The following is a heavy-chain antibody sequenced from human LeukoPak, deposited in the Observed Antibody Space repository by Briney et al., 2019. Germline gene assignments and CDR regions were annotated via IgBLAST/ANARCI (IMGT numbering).Heavy chain of an antibody. V-gene: IGHV3-53*01. Sequence: GGSLRLSCAASGFTVSSNYMSWVRQAPGKGLEWVSVIYSGGSTYYADSVQGRFTISRDNSKNTLYLQMNSLRAEDTAVYYCARAGGYYYDSSGYYPFDYWGQGTLVTVSS. CDR1: GFTVSSNY. CDR3: ARAGGYYYDSSGYYPFDY. CDR2: IYSGGST. J-gene: IGHJ4*02. D-gene: IGHD3-22*01.